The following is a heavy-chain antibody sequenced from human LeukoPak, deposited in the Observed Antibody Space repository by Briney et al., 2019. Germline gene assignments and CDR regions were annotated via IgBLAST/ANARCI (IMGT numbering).Heavy chain of an antibody. J-gene: IGHJ3*02. CDR1: GDFISSHY. CDR3: ARGYDFWSGVMSDAFDI. V-gene: IGHV4-59*11. D-gene: IGHD3-3*01. Sequence: SETLSLTCTVSGDFISSHYWSWVRQTPGKGLEWIGHIYHSGNTKYNSALKGRVTISDDASKNQFSLRLSSVTAADTAVYFCARGYDFWSGVMSDAFDIWGRGTKVTVSS. CDR2: IYHSGNT.